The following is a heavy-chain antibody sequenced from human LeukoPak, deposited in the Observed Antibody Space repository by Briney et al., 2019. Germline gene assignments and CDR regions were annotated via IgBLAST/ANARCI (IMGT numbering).Heavy chain of an antibody. V-gene: IGHV1-18*04. CDR2: ISAYNGNT. Sequence: ASVTVSCKASGYTFTNYGISWVRQAPGQGLEGMGWISAYNGNTNYAQKLQGRVTITTDTSTSTAYMELRSLRSDDTAVYYCARSYGDYTSGDYWGQGTLVTVSS. CDR3: ARSYGDYTSGDY. D-gene: IGHD4-17*01. CDR1: GYTFTNYG. J-gene: IGHJ4*02.